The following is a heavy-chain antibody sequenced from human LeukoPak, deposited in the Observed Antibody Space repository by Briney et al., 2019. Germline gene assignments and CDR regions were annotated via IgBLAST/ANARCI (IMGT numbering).Heavy chain of an antibody. D-gene: IGHD3-3*01. Sequence: PGGSLRLSCAASGFTLSSYWMSWVRQAPGKGLEWVANIKQDGSEKYYVDSVKGRFTISRDNAKNSLYLQMNSLRAEDTAVYYCARDFVWSGYPDYWGQGTLVTVSS. V-gene: IGHV3-7*01. J-gene: IGHJ4*02. CDR1: GFTLSSYW. CDR2: IKQDGSEK. CDR3: ARDFVWSGYPDY.